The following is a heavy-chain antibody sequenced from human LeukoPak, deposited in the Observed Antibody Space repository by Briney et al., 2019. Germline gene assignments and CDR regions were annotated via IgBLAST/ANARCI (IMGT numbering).Heavy chain of an antibody. CDR3: ARGGYYDSSGYYDHDY. D-gene: IGHD3-22*01. CDR1: GESFSGYY. V-gene: IGHV4-34*01. Sequence: KPSETLSLTCAVYGESFSGYYWSWIRQPPGKGLEWIGEINHSGSTNYNPSLKSRVTISVDTSKNQFSLKLSSVTAADTAVYYCARGGYYDSSGYYDHDYWGQGTLVTVSS. J-gene: IGHJ4*02. CDR2: INHSGST.